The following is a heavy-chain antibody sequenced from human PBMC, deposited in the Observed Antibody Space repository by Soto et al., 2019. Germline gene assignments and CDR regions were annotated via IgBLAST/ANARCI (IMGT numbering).Heavy chain of an antibody. CDR2: IPYDGSYQ. Sequence: QVQLVESGGGVVQPGRSLRLSCAASGSTCSDDAMHWVRQAPGKGLEWVAVIPYDGSYQYYTDSVRGRFTVSRDNSKTRLYLQMNSLRADDTAVYYCARDVGTQLDFWSTSGMDVWGQGTTVTVSS. D-gene: IGHD3-3*01. V-gene: IGHV3-30*04. J-gene: IGHJ6*02. CDR3: ARDVGTQLDFWSTSGMDV. CDR1: GSTCSDDA.